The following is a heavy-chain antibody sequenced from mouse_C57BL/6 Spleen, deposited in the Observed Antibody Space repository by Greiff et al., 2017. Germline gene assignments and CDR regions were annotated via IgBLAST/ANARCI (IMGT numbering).Heavy chain of an antibody. Sequence: QVQLQQPGAELVKPGASVKMSCKASGYTFTSYWLTWVKQRPGQGLAWIGDIYPGSGSTNYNEKFKSKATLTVDTSSSTAYMPLSSLTSEDSAVYYCARPWELAMCYWGQGTSVTVSS. CDR1: GYTFTSYW. CDR2: IYPGSGST. CDR3: ARPWELAMCY. V-gene: IGHV1-55*01. D-gene: IGHD4-1*01. J-gene: IGHJ4*01.